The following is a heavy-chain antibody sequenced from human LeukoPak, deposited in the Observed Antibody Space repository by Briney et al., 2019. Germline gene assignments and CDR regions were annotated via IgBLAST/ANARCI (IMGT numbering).Heavy chain of an antibody. D-gene: IGHD3-22*01. V-gene: IGHV3-9*01. CDR1: GFSFDDYG. J-gene: IGHJ4*02. Sequence: GRSLRLSCVGSGFSFDDYGMFWVRQAPGKGLEWVAGISWNSYRTGFGDSVKGRFTISRDNAQNSVYLQMNSLRVEDTAFYYCVKDRYDYDSGRQANWGRGILVTVSS. CDR3: VKDRYDYDSGRQAN. CDR2: ISWNSYRT.